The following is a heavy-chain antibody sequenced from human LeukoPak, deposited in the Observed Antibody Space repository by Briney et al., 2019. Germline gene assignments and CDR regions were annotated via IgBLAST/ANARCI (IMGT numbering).Heavy chain of an antibody. D-gene: IGHD1-26*01. CDR1: GFTFSSYA. CDR3: ARGWGWELLYYFDY. J-gene: IGHJ4*02. V-gene: IGHV3-30-3*01. Sequence: PGRSLRLSCAASGFTFSSYAMHWVRQAPGKGLEWVAVISYDGSNKYYADSVKGRFTISRDNSKNTLYLQMNSLRAEDTAVYYCARGWGWELLYYFDYWGQGTLVTVSS. CDR2: ISYDGSNK.